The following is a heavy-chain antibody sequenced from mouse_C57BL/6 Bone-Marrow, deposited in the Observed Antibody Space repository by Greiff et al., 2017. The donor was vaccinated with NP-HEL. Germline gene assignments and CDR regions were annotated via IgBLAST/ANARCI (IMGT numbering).Heavy chain of an antibody. V-gene: IGHV5-15*01. CDR2: ISNLAYSI. CDR3: ARHEGRYDYVRWFAY. CDR1: GFTFSDYG. Sequence: EVHLVESGGGLVQPGGSLKLSCAASGFTFSDYGMAWVRQAPRKGPEWVAFISNLAYSIYYADTVTGRFTISRENAKNTLYLEMSSLRSEDTAMYYCARHEGRYDYVRWFAYWGQGTLVTVSA. J-gene: IGHJ3*01. D-gene: IGHD2-4*01.